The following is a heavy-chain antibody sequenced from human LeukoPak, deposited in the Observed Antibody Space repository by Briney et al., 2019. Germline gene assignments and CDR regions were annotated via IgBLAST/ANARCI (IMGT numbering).Heavy chain of an antibody. CDR2: IYHSGST. J-gene: IGHJ4*02. V-gene: IGHV4-38-2*02. Sequence: SETLSLTCTVSGYSISSGYYWGWIRQPPGEGLEWIGSIYHSGSTYYNPSLKSRVTISVDTSKNQFSLKLSSVTAADTAVYYCARTATIGYYFDYWGQGTLVTVSS. CDR1: GYSISSGYY. CDR3: ARTATIGYYFDY. D-gene: IGHD5-12*01.